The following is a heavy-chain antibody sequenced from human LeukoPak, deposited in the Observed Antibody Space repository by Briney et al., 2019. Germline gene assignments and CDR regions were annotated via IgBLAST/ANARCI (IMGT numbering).Heavy chain of an antibody. D-gene: IGHD6-6*01. V-gene: IGHV4-34*01. CDR3: ARETRKYSSSSRLGWFDP. CDR2: ISHSGST. Sequence: SETLSLTCAVYGGSFSGYYWSWIRQPPGKGLEWIGEISHSGSTNYNPSLKSRVTISVDTSKNQFSLKLSSVTAADTAVYYCARETRKYSSSSRLGWFDPWGQGTLVTVSS. J-gene: IGHJ5*02. CDR1: GGSFSGYY.